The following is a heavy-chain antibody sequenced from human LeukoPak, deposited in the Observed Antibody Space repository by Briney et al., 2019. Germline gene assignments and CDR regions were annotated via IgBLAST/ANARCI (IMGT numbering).Heavy chain of an antibody. Sequence: SETLSLTCTVSGGSISSYYWSWIRQPPGKGLEWIGYIYYSGSTNYNPSLKSRVTISVDTSKNQFSLKLTSVTAADTAVYHCARVNPLGYCSGGSCAVSDYWGRGTLVTVSS. CDR3: ARVNPLGYCSGGSCAVSDY. D-gene: IGHD2-15*01. J-gene: IGHJ4*02. CDR1: GGSISSYY. V-gene: IGHV4-59*01. CDR2: IYYSGST.